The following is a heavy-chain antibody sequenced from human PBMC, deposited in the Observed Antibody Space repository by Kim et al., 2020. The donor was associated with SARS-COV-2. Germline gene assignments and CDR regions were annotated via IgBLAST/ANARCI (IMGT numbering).Heavy chain of an antibody. CDR1: GGSISSSNW. Sequence: SETLSLTCAVSGGSISSSNWWSWVRQPPGKGLEWIGEIYHSGSTNYNPSLKSQVTISVDKSKNQFSLKLSSVTAADTAVYYCARDMGMYSSSWGDYYYYGMDVWGQGTTVTVSS. CDR2: IYHSGST. CDR3: ARDMGMYSSSWGDYYYYGMDV. V-gene: IGHV4-4*02. J-gene: IGHJ6*02. D-gene: IGHD6-13*01.